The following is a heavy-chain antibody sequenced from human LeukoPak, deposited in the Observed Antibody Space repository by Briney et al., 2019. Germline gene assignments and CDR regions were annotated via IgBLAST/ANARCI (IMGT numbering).Heavy chain of an antibody. CDR2: TSWNSGSI. J-gene: IGHJ4*02. V-gene: IGHV3-9*01. CDR3: AKDNYYDSSGLFDY. Sequence: GGSLRLSCAASGFAFDDYAMHWVRQAPGKGLEWVSGTSWNSGSIGYADSVKGRFTISRDNAKNSLYLQMNSLRAEDTALYYCAKDNYYDSSGLFDYWGQGTLVTVSS. D-gene: IGHD3-22*01. CDR1: GFAFDDYA.